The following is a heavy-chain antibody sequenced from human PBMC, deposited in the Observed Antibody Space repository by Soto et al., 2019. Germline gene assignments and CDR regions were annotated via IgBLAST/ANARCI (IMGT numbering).Heavy chain of an antibody. CDR2: ISAYNGNT. J-gene: IGHJ5*02. V-gene: IGHV1-18*01. CDR3: ARVVYYDSSGYSEGVDP. D-gene: IGHD3-22*01. CDR1: GYTFTSYG. Sequence: ASVKVSCKASGYTFTSYGISWVRQAPGQGLEWMGWISAYNGNTNYAQKLQGRVTMPTDTSTSTAYMELRSLRSDDTAVYYCARVVYYDSSGYSEGVDPWGQGTLVTVSS.